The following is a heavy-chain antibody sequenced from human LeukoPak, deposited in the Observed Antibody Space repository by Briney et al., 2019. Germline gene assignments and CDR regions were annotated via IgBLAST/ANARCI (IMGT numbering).Heavy chain of an antibody. J-gene: IGHJ6*02. CDR1: GFTVSSNY. CDR3: ARAEITRTTGGMDV. D-gene: IGHD1-20*01. V-gene: IGHV3-53*01. Sequence: GGSLRLSCAASGFTVSSNYMSWVRQAPGKGLEWVSVIYSGGSTYYADSVKGRFTISRDNSKNTLYLQMNSLRAEDTAVYYCARAEITRTTGGMDVWGQGTTVTVSS. CDR2: IYSGGST.